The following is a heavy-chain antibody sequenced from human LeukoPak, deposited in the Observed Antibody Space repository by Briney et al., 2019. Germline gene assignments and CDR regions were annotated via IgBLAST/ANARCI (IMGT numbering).Heavy chain of an antibody. CDR1: GGTFSSYA. CDR2: IIPIFGTA. V-gene: IGHV1-69*05. D-gene: IGHD3-22*01. Sequence: SVKVSCKASGGTFSSYAISWVRQAPGQGLEWMGRIIPIFGTANYAQKFQGRVTITTDESTSTAYMELSSLRSEDTAVYYCARDRNYYDSSGYHYVAFDYWGQGTLVTVSS. J-gene: IGHJ4*02. CDR3: ARDRNYYDSSGYHYVAFDY.